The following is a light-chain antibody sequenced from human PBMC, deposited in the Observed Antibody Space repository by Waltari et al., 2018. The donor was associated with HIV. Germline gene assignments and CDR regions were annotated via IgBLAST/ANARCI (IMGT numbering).Light chain of an antibody. CDR1: SSDIGGYNY. J-gene: IGLJ3*02. CDR2: EVS. Sequence: QSALTQPPSASGSPGQSVTISCTGTSSDIGGYNYVSWYQQHPGKAPKLMIYEVSTRPSGVPDRCAGSKSGNTASLTVSGLQAEDEADYYCSSFAGSNNLGVFGGGTKLTVL. V-gene: IGLV2-8*01. CDR3: SSFAGSNNLGV.